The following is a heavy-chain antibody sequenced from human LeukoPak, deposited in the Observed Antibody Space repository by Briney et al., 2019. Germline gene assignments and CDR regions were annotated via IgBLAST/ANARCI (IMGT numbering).Heavy chain of an antibody. D-gene: IGHD3-10*01. J-gene: IGHJ5*02. CDR3: AREYYYYGSGSYYMSPNWFDP. CDR2: ISVYNGNT. CDR1: GYTFTSYG. V-gene: IGHV1-18*01. Sequence: ASVKVSCKASGYTFTSYGISWMRQAPGQGLEWMGWISVYNGNTNYAQKLQGRVTMTTDTSTSTAYMELRSLRSDDTAVYYCAREYYYYGSGSYYMSPNWFDPWGQGTLVTVSS.